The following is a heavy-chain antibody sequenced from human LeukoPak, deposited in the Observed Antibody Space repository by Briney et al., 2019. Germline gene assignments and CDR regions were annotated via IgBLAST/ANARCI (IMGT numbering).Heavy chain of an antibody. CDR2: IGIDSGNT. CDR1: GFPFIEYS. V-gene: IGHV3-48*01. J-gene: IGHJ4*02. Sequence: GGSLRLSCTASGFPFIEYSMNWVRQVPGKGLEWIAYIGIDSGNTKYADSVRGRFTISADKAKNSLYLQMNSLRVEDTAVYYCARGHNYAFDNWGQGTLVSVAS. CDR3: ARGHNYAFDN. D-gene: IGHD1-1*01.